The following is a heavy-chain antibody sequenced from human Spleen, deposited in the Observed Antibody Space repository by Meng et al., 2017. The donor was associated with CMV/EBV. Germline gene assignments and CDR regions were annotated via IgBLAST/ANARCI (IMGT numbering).Heavy chain of an antibody. J-gene: IGHJ4*02. V-gene: IGHV4-4*07. Sequence: GPGLVKPPQPLSPPCTGPGGSIRGYSWSWIRQPAGKGLEWIGRIYSSGSTNYNPSLKSRVTVSVDTSKTQFSLRLSSVTAADTAVYYCARVGAYCGGDCYLDYWGQGTLVTASS. CDR1: GGSIRGYS. CDR2: IYSSGST. CDR3: ARVGAYCGGDCYLDY. D-gene: IGHD2-21*02.